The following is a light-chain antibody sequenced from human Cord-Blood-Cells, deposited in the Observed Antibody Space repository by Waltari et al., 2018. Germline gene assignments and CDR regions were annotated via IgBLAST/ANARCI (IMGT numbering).Light chain of an antibody. V-gene: IGKV4-1*01. Sequence: DIVMTQSPDSLAVSLGERATINCKASQSDLYSSNNKNYLAGYQQKPGQSPKLLIYWASTREAGVPDRFSGSESGTDFTLTISSLQAEDVAVYYCQQYYSTWWTFGQGTKVEIK. J-gene: IGKJ1*01. CDR3: QQYYSTWWT. CDR1: QSDLYSSNNKNY. CDR2: WAS.